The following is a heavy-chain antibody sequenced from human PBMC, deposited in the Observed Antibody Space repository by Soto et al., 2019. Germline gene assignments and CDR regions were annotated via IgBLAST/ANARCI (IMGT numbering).Heavy chain of an antibody. V-gene: IGHV5-51*04. D-gene: IGHD3-16*01. Sequence: GESLKISCQGSGFSFTSYWNAWVRQMPGKGLEWMWIIYPYDSDARYSPSFEGQVTISVDKPTSTAYLQWSSLKPSDTAMYYCACRENALPKSFWFDPWGQGPLVTVSS. CDR2: IYPYDSDA. J-gene: IGHJ5*02. CDR1: GFSFTSYW. CDR3: ACRENALPKSFWFDP.